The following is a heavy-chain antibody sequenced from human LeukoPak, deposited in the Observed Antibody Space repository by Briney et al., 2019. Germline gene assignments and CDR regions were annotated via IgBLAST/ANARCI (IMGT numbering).Heavy chain of an antibody. V-gene: IGHV4-39*01. CDR3: ASVEWNDAAFDY. D-gene: IGHD1-1*01. J-gene: IGHJ4*02. CDR1: GGSISSSSYY. Sequence: PSETLSLTCTVSGGSISSSSYYWGWIRQPPGKGLEGFGRIYFSGSTYYNPALKSRVTISVDTSKKQFSLKLSSVTAADTAVYYFASVEWNDAAFDYWGQGTLVTVSS. CDR2: IYFSGST.